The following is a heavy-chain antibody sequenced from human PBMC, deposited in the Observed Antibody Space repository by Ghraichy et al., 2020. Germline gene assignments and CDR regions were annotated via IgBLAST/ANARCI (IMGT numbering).Heavy chain of an antibody. CDR3: ARRGSITIFGVVIHDAFDI. CDR2: IYPGDSDT. CDR1: GYSFTSYW. V-gene: IGHV5-51*01. D-gene: IGHD3-3*01. Sequence: GESLNISCKGSGYSFTSYWIGWVRQMPGKGLEWMGIIYPGDSDTRYSPSFQGQVTISADKSISTAYLQWSSLKASDTAMYYCARRGSITIFGVVIHDAFDIWGQGTMVTVSS. J-gene: IGHJ3*02.